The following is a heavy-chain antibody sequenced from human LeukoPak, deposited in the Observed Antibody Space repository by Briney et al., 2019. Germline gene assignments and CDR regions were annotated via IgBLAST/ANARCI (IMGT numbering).Heavy chain of an antibody. CDR1: GFTFSGSA. J-gene: IGHJ4*02. V-gene: IGHV3-73*01. D-gene: IGHD3-10*01. Sequence: GGSLRLSCAASGFTFSGSAMHWVRQASGKGLEWVGRIRSKANSYATAYAASVKGRFTISRDDSKNTAYLQMNSLKTEDTAVYYCTRLYYYGSGSPDYWGQGTLVAVPS. CDR2: IRSKANSYAT. CDR3: TRLYYYGSGSPDY.